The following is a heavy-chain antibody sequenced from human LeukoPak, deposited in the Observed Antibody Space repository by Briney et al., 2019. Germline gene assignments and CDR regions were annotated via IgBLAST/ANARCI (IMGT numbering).Heavy chain of an antibody. V-gene: IGHV4-39*01. CDR2: IYDSRST. Sequence: PSETLSLTCTVCGGSDSISIYYWGRIRQPPGKGLEWYVSIYDSRSTSYNPSLKSRVTISVDTSKNQFSLKLTSVTAADTAVYYCASRNDILTGYVFDFWGQGTLVTVSS. CDR3: ASRNDILTGYVFDF. J-gene: IGHJ4*02. D-gene: IGHD3-9*01. CDR1: GGSDSISIYY.